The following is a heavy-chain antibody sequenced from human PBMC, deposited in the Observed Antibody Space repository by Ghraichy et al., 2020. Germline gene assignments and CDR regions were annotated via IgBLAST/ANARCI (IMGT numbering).Heavy chain of an antibody. V-gene: IGHV3-7*03. Sequence: GGSLRLSCAASGFTFSNYWMSWVRQAPGKGLEWVANINEDGAAKNYVDSVRGRFTISRDNAKNSLYLQMNSLRAEDAAVYYCAIVFGGYDTADFWGQGTLVTGSS. CDR3: AIVFGGYDTADF. CDR1: GFTFSNYW. J-gene: IGHJ4*02. D-gene: IGHD3-16*01. CDR2: INEDGAAK.